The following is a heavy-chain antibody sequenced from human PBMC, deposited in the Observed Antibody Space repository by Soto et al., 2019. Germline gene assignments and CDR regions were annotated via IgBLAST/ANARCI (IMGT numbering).Heavy chain of an antibody. J-gene: IGHJ6*02. V-gene: IGHV3-7*01. D-gene: IGHD3-16*01. CDR1: GFPLSGYW. CDR2: IKQDESEK. Sequence: EVQLVESGGGLVQPGGSLRLSCVVSGFPLSGYWMSWVRQAPGKGLEWVANIKQDESEKYYVDSVRGRFTISRDNAKSSLFLQMNSLGAEDTAVYYCARLGAPVDLYYGLDFWGQGTTVTVSS. CDR3: ARLGAPVDLYYGLDF.